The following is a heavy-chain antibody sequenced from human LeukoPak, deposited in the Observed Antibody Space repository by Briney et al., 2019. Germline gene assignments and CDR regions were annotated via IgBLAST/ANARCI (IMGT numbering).Heavy chain of an antibody. CDR2: INGDGSST. V-gene: IGHV3-74*01. CDR1: GFTFSSYG. J-gene: IGHJ5*02. CDR3: ARRYCGSPSCVNWFDP. Sequence: GGSLRLACAASGFTFSSYGMYWVRQAPGKGLVWVSRINGDGSSTSYADSVKGRFTISRDNAKNTLFLQMNSLRAEDTAVYYCARRYCGSPSCVNWFDPWGQGALVTVSS. D-gene: IGHD2-2*01.